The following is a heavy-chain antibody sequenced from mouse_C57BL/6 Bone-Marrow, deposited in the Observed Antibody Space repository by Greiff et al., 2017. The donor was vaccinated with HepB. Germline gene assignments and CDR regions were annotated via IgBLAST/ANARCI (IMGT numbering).Heavy chain of an antibody. J-gene: IGHJ2*01. V-gene: IGHV1-19*01. CDR2: INPYNGGT. D-gene: IGHD4-1*01. CDR3: ARREANWDDY. CDR1: GYTFTDYY. Sequence: VQLKQSGPVLVKPGASVKMSCKASGYTFTDYYMNWVKQSHGKSLEWIGVINPYNGGTSYNQKFKGKATLTVDKSSSTAYMELNSLTSEDSAVYYCARREANWDDYWGQGTTLTVSS.